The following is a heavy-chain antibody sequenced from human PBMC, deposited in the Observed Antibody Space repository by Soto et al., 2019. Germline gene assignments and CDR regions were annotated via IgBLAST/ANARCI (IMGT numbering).Heavy chain of an antibody. CDR3: ARTYYGSGPNSGGYGFDI. CDR2: IIPILGIA. V-gene: IGHV1-69*02. J-gene: IGHJ3*02. D-gene: IGHD2-21*01. CDR1: GGTFSSYT. Sequence: SVKVSCKASGGTFSSYTISWVRQAPGQGLEWMGRIIPILGIANYAQKFQGRVTITADKSTSTAYMELSSLRSEDTAVYYCARTYYGSGPNSGGYGFDIWGQGTMDIVSS.